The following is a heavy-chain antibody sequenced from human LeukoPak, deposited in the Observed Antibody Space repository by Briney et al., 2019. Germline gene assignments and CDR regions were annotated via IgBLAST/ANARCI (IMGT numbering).Heavy chain of an antibody. CDR2: ISYDGSNK. CDR3: ARCMVRSLDY. J-gene: IGHJ4*02. Sequence: PGGSLRLSCAASGLTFRNYGMHWVRQAPGKGLEWVAIISYDGSNKYYADSVRGRFTISKDNSQNTLYLQMNSLRAEDTAVYYCARCMVRSLDYWGQGTLVTVSS. D-gene: IGHD3-10*01. CDR1: GLTFRNYG. V-gene: IGHV3-30*03.